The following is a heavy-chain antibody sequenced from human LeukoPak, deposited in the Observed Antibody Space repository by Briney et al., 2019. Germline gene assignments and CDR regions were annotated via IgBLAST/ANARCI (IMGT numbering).Heavy chain of an antibody. Sequence: SETLSLTCTVSGGSISPYYWGWIRQPPGKGLEWIGWIYYTGSTNYNPSLESRVTISLDTSKNQFSLNLNSVTAADTAVYYCARYGHSSTWPIDFWGQGTLVSVSS. CDR1: GGSISPYY. CDR2: IYYTGST. J-gene: IGHJ4*02. V-gene: IGHV4-59*01. CDR3: ARYGHSSTWPIDF. D-gene: IGHD6-13*01.